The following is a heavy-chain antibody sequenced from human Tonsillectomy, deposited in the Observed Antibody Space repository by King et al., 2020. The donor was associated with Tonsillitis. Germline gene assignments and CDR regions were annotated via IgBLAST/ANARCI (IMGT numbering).Heavy chain of an antibody. CDR1: GFTFSSYS. V-gene: IGHV3-48*01. J-gene: IGHJ6*02. CDR2: ISSSSGTI. D-gene: IGHD3-22*01. CDR3: ARDGSGYYYGMDV. Sequence: VQLVESGGGLVQPGGSLRLSCAASGFTFSSYSMNWVRQAPGKGLEWVSYISSSSGTIYYADSVKGRLTISRDNAKNSLYLQMNSLRAEDTAVYYCARDGSGYYYGMDVWGQGTTVTVSS.